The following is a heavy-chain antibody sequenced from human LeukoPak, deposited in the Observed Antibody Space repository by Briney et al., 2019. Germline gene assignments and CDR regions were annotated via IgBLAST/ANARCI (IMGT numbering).Heavy chain of an antibody. V-gene: IGHV4-34*01. CDR1: GGSLSGYY. CDR2: INHSGST. D-gene: IGHD1-26*01. J-gene: IGHJ5*02. Sequence: SETLSLTCAVYGGSLSGYYWSWIRQPPGKGLEWIGEINHSGSTNYNPSLKSRVTISVDTSKDQFSLKLSSVTAADTAVYYCASRVGAISFWFDPWGQGTLVTVSS. CDR3: ASRVGAISFWFDP.